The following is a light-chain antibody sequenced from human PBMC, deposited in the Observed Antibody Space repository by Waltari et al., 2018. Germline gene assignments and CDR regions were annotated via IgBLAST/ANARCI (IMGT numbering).Light chain of an antibody. CDR2: GAS. Sequence: VLTQSPGPLSLSPGERATLSCRASQSITKKYFAWYQQKPGQAPRLLIYGASSSAAGVPDRFSGSGSGTDFTLTISRLEPEDFAVYYCQQYGSSVMYTFGQGTKLEIK. V-gene: IGKV3-20*01. CDR1: QSITKKY. J-gene: IGKJ2*01. CDR3: QQYGSSVMYT.